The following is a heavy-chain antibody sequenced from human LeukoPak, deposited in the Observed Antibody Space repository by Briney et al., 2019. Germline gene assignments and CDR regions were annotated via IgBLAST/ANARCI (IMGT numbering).Heavy chain of an antibody. J-gene: IGHJ4*02. V-gene: IGHV3-7*03. D-gene: IGHD6-25*01. CDR1: EFNFRNYW. CDR3: ARDSAAHGGY. CDR2: IKQDGSDK. Sequence: PGGSLRLSCVVSEFNFRNYWMSWVRQTPRKGLEWVANIKQDGSDKYYVDSVKGRFIISRDNAKNSLYLQMNSLRDEDTAVYYCARDSAAHGGYWGQGTPVIVSS.